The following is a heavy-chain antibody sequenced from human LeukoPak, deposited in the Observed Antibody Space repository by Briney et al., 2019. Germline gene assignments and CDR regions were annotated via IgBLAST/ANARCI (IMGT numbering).Heavy chain of an antibody. J-gene: IGHJ4*02. Sequence: GGPRRLPCAASGFPFSSYAMPWVPQAPGKGLEWVTFIWYDGSKKYNVDSVKGRSSIPRDNSKNPLYLQMKSLRDEDTAVYYCEKDGYCSGGSCRGGPYYFDYWGQGTLVTVSS. V-gene: IGHV3-30*02. D-gene: IGHD2-15*01. CDR1: GFPFSSYA. CDR3: EKDGYCSGGSCRGGPYYFDY. CDR2: IWYDGSKK.